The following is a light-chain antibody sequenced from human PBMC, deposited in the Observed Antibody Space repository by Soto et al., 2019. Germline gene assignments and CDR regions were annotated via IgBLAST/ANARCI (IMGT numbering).Light chain of an antibody. CDR2: NVY. CDR1: SSDVGAYNF. J-gene: IGLJ1*01. Sequence: QSALTQPASVSGSPGQSITISCTGTSSDVGAYNFVSWHQQHPGKAPKLMIYNVYDRPSGISYRFSGSKSGNTASLNISGLQGEDEDDYYCSAYTVSRTYVFGNGTKLTVL. V-gene: IGLV2-14*03. CDR3: SAYTVSRTYV.